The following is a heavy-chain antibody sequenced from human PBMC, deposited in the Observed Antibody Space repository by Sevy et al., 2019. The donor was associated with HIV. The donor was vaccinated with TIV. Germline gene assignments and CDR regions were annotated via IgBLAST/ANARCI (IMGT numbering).Heavy chain of an antibody. J-gene: IGHJ6*02. CDR3: ARASRKVDLLSDLYYYYGMDV. Sequence: ASVKVSCKASGGTFSSYAISWVRQAPGQGLEWMGGIIPIFVTANYSQKFRGRVTITADESTSTAYMELSSLRSEDTAVYYCARASRKVDLLSDLYYYYGMDVWGQGTTVTVSS. CDR2: IIPIFVTA. CDR1: GGTFSSYA. D-gene: IGHD1-26*01. V-gene: IGHV1-69*13.